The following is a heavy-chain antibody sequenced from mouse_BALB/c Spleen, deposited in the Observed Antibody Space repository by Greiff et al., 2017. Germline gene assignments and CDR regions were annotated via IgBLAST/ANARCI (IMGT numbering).Heavy chain of an antibody. CDR3: TRWGSSYDAMDY. J-gene: IGHJ4*01. Sequence: KQRHGQGLEWIGNIYPGSGSTNYDEKFKSKGTLTVDTSSSTAYMHLSSLTSEDSAVYYCTRWGSSYDAMDYWGQGTSVTVSS. CDR2: IYPGSGST. D-gene: IGHD1-1*01. V-gene: IGHV1S22*01.